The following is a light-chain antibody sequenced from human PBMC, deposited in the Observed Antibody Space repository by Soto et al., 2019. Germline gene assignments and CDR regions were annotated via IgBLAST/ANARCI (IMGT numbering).Light chain of an antibody. J-gene: IGKJ1*01. CDR2: GAS. Sequence: EIVLTPSAATLSVTQEERATHSCRASQSVSSNLAWYQQKPGQAPRLLIYGASTRATGIPARFSGSGSGTEFTLTISSPQSEDFAVYSCQQYNNWPRFGQGTKVDIK. CDR3: QQYNNWPR. CDR1: QSVSSN. V-gene: IGKV3-15*01.